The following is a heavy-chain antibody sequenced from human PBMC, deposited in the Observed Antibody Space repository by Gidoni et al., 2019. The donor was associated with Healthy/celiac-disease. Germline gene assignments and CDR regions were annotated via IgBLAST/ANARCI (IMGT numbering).Heavy chain of an antibody. J-gene: IGHJ5*02. CDR1: GGSFSGYY. D-gene: IGHD6-13*01. Sequence: QVQLQQWGAGLLKPSETLSLTCAVYGGSFSGYYWSWIRQPPGKGLEWIGEINHSGSTNYNPSLKSRVTISVDTSKNQFSLKLSSVTAADTAVYYCARGVEGAAGTRRPTYNWFDPWGQGTLVTVSS. CDR2: INHSGST. V-gene: IGHV4-34*01. CDR3: ARGVEGAAGTRRPTYNWFDP.